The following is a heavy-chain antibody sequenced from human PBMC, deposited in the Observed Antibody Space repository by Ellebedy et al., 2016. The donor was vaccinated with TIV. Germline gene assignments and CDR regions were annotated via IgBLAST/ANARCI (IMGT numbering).Heavy chain of an antibody. CDR1: GFTFSNYG. Sequence: GESLKISCAASGFTFSNYGMHWVRQAPGKELDWVAVISYDGGSEYYADSVKGRFTISRDKSKNTLYLQMDSLRADDTAVYHCAKDVTGSYHIIDYWGQGTLVTVSS. CDR3: AKDVTGSYHIIDY. V-gene: IGHV3-30*18. J-gene: IGHJ4*02. CDR2: ISYDGGSE. D-gene: IGHD3-10*01.